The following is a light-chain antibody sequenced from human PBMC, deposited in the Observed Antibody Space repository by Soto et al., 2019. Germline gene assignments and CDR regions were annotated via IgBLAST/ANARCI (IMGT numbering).Light chain of an antibody. Sequence: DIQMTQSPSSLSASVGDAITITCRASQRVRSYLNWYQQNPGKAPDLLIYTTTSLQSDVPSRFSGSGSETHFTLTITSLQPEDFATYFCQQTYSAPPWTFGPGTKVDIK. CDR2: TTT. CDR3: QQTYSAPPWT. V-gene: IGKV1-39*01. CDR1: QRVRSY. J-gene: IGKJ1*01.